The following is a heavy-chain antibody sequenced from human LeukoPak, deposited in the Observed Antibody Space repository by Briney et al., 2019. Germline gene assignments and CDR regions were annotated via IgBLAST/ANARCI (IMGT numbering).Heavy chain of an antibody. CDR1: GYTFTSYG. CDR2: INPSGGST. J-gene: IGHJ6*03. D-gene: IGHD1-1*01. V-gene: IGHV1-46*01. Sequence: ASVKVSCKASGYTFTSYGISWVRQAPGQGLEWMGIINPSGGSTSYAQKFQGRVTMTRDMSTSTVYMELSGLRSEDTAVYYCAREVESPHYYYYYMDVWGKGTTVTVSS. CDR3: AREVESPHYYYYYMDV.